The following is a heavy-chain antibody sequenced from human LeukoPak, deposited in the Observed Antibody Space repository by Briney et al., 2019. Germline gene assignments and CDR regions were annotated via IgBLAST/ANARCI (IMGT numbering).Heavy chain of an antibody. CDR3: ATLTVRGVINI. CDR2: IQSKADGGTT. CDR1: GFTFSNTW. J-gene: IGHJ4*02. D-gene: IGHD3-10*01. V-gene: IGHV3-15*01. Sequence: GGSLRLSCAASGFTFSNTWMNWVRQAPGKGLEWVGRIQSKADGGTTEYAAPVKGRFTISRDDSKTTLYLQMNSLKTEDTAVYYCATLTVRGVINIWGQGTLVTVSS.